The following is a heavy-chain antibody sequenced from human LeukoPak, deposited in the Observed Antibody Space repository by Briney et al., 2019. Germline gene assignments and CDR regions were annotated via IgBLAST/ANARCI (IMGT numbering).Heavy chain of an antibody. J-gene: IGHJ5*02. CDR1: GGSISSYY. CDR2: IYYSGST. Sequence: SETLSLTCTVSGGSISSYYWSWIRQPPGKGVEWIGYIYYSGSTNYNPSLKSRVTISVDTSKNQFSLKLSSVTAADTAVYYCARESQQQLVRGWFDPLGQGTLVTVSS. V-gene: IGHV4-59*01. CDR3: ARESQQQLVRGWFDP. D-gene: IGHD6-13*01.